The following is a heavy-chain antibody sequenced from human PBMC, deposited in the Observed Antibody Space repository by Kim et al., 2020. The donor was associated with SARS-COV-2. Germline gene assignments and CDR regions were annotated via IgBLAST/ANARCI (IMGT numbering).Heavy chain of an antibody. V-gene: IGHV3-9*01. J-gene: IGHJ4*02. CDR1: GFTFDDYA. CDR3: AKDIGGYSYGQSPFDY. CDR2: ISWNSGSI. D-gene: IGHD5-18*01. Sequence: GGSLRLSCAASGFTFDDYAMHWVRQAPGKGLEWVSGISWNSGSIGYADSVKGRFTISRDNAKNSLYLQMNSLRAEDTALYYCAKDIGGYSYGQSPFDYWGQGTLVTVSS.